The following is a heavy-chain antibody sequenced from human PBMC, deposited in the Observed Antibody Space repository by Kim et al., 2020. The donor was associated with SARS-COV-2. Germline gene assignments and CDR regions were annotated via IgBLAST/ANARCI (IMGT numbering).Heavy chain of an antibody. V-gene: IGHV3-48*03. Sequence: GGSLRLSCAASGFTFSSYEMNWVRQAPGKGLEWVSYISSSGSTIYYADSVKGRFTISRDNAKNSLYLQMNSLRAEDTAVYYCARDDTAMLTGFDYWGQGTLVPVAS. CDR2: ISSSGSTI. CDR3: ARDDTAMLTGFDY. D-gene: IGHD5-18*01. CDR1: GFTFSSYE. J-gene: IGHJ4*01.